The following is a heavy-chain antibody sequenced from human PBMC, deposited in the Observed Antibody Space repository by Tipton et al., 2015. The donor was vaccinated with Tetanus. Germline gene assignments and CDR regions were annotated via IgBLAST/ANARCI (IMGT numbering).Heavy chain of an antibody. J-gene: IGHJ4*02. CDR3: ARLGYDILTGYHYDS. CDR1: GASISSGAYY. Sequence: TLSLTCNVSGASISSGAYYWTWIRQHPGKGLEWIGYIYYSGSTNYNPSLKSRVTISVDTSKNQFSLKLSSVTAADTAVYYCARLGYDILTGYHYDSWGQGTLVTVSS. D-gene: IGHD3-9*01. V-gene: IGHV4-61*08. CDR2: IYYSGST.